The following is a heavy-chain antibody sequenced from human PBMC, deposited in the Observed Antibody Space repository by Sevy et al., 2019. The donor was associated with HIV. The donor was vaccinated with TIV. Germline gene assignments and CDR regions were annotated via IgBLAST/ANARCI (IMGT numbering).Heavy chain of an antibody. CDR2: LSFGCGKI. V-gene: IGHV3-23*01. J-gene: IGHJ4*02. CDR3: AREGCSRPHDY. Sequence: GGSLRLSCAASGFAFCEYSMSWIRQAPGKGLEWVATLSFGCGKINYADSVKGRFTISRDNSKNSFYLQMDNLRVEDTAIYYCAREGCSRPHDYWGQGTRVTVSS. CDR1: GFAFCEYS. D-gene: IGHD2-8*01.